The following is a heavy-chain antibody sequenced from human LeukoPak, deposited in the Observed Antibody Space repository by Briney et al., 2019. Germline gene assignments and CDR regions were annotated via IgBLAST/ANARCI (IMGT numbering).Heavy chain of an antibody. CDR1: GFTFSNYG. V-gene: IGHV3-30*02. D-gene: IGHD3-10*01. J-gene: IGHJ2*01. CDR2: IRSDGNEK. CDR3: ARXLXXXXFGXVXDL. Sequence: GGSLRLSCAASGFTFSNYGIHWVRQAPGKGLEWVTFIRSDGNEKYYADSVKGRFTISRDDSKNTVYLQMDSLRAEDTALYYCARXLXXXXFGXVXDLWGRXT.